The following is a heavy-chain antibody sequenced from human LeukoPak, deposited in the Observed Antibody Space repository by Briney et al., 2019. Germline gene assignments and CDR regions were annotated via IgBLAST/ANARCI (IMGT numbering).Heavy chain of an antibody. Sequence: ASVKVSCKASGYTFTSYYIHWVRQALGQGLEWLGIINPSGGSTTYAQKFQARVAMTRDTSTSRVYMEVSSLRSEDTAVYYCARTYSSSDEFDYWGQGTLVTVSS. D-gene: IGHD6-13*01. J-gene: IGHJ4*02. CDR1: GYTFTSYY. V-gene: IGHV1-46*01. CDR3: ARTYSSSDEFDY. CDR2: INPSGGST.